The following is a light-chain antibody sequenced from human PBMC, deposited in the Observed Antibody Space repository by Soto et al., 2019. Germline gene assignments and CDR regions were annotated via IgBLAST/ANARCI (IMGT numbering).Light chain of an antibody. CDR2: GAF. J-gene: IGKJ1*01. CDR3: QQYGSSPTWT. CDR1: QSISSYY. V-gene: IGKV3-20*01. Sequence: EVVLTQSPDTLSLSAGERATLSCRASQSISSYYLVWYQQNPGQAPRLLIYGAFKRATGIPDRFSGSGSATDFTLTISRLEPEDSAVYYCQQYGSSPTWTFGQGTKVDIK.